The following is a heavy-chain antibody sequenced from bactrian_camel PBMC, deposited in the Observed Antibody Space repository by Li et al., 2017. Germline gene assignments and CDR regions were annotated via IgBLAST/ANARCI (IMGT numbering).Heavy chain of an antibody. D-gene: IGHD6*01. CDR3: AKLEYGGSSYND. J-gene: IGHJ4*01. CDR1: GFTFIAYD. V-gene: IGHV3S31*01. CDR2: INGDGGST. Sequence: VQLVESGGGLVQPGGSLRLSCQASGFTFIAYDMSWVRQAPGKGLEWISAINGDGGSTYYADSVKGRFTISQDKAKNTLYLRMNSLKPEDTARYYCAKLEYGGSSYNDWGQGTQVTVS.